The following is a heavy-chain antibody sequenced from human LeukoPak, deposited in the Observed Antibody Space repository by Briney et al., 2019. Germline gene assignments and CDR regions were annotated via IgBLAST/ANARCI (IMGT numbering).Heavy chain of an antibody. D-gene: IGHD3-10*01. CDR1: GGSFSGYY. CDR3: ARRGYYGSGSYFFDY. V-gene: IGHV4-34*01. CDR2: INHSGST. Sequence: TTSETLSLTCAVYGGSFSGYYWSWIRQPPGKGLEWIGEINHSGSTNYNPSLKSRVTIPVDTSKNQFSLKLSSVTAADTAVYYCARRGYYGSGSYFFDYWGQGTLVTVSS. J-gene: IGHJ4*02.